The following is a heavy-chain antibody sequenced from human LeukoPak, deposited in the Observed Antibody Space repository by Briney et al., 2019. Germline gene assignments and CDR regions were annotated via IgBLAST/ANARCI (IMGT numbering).Heavy chain of an antibody. CDR1: GYTFTTYD. D-gene: IGHD6-13*01. CDR2: MNPNSGNK. J-gene: IGHJ3*02. CDR3: ARDIQQQLYSFDI. Sequence: GASVKVSCKASGYTFTTYDINWVRQAPGQGLEWMGWMNPNSGNKGYAQKFQGRVTMTRNTSISTAYMELSSLRSEDTAVYYCARDIQQQLYSFDIWGQGTMVTVSS. V-gene: IGHV1-8*01.